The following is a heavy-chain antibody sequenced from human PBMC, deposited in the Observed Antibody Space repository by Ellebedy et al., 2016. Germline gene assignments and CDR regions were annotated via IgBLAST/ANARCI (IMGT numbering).Heavy chain of an antibody. CDR2: IYSGGST. CDR1: GFTVSSNY. V-gene: IGHV3-53*01. Sequence: GGSLRLXCAASGFTVSSNYMSWVRQAPGKGLEWVSVIYSGGSTYYADSVKGRFTISRDNSKNTLYLQMNSLRAEDTAVYYCARLIFGVVTVYGMDVWGQGTTVTVSS. D-gene: IGHD3-3*01. CDR3: ARLIFGVVTVYGMDV. J-gene: IGHJ6*02.